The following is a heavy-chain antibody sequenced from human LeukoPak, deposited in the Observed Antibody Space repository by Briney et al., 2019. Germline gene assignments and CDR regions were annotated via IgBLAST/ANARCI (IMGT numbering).Heavy chain of an antibody. CDR1: GFTFSHFA. D-gene: IGHD2-15*01. CDR3: VKDLYCSGGSCYY. V-gene: IGHV3-64D*09. J-gene: IGHJ4*02. Sequence: GGSLRLPCSASGFTFSHFAMNWVRQAPGKGLEYVSSISSNGGSTNYADSVKDRFTVSRDNSKNTLYLQMSSLRAEDTAMYYCVKDLYCSGGSCYYWGQGTLVTVSS. CDR2: ISSNGGST.